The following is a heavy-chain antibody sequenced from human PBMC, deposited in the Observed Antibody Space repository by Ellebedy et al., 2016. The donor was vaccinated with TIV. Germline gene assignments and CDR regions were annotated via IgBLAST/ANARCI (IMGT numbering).Heavy chain of an antibody. CDR2: IYYRGTT. D-gene: IGHD3-16*01. V-gene: IGHV4-39*01. CDR1: GGSISTYY. Sequence: SETLSLXXTVSGGSISTYYWGWIRKLPGKGLEWIGRIYYRGTTYYNPSLKSRLIISVDTSKNQFSLNLTSVTAADTAVYYCARQRDLAYDSWGQGILVTVSS. J-gene: IGHJ5*01. CDR3: ARQRDLAYDS.